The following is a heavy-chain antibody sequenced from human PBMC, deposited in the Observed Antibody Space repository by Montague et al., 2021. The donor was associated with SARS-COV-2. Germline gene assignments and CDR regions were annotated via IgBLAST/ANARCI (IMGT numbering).Heavy chain of an antibody. V-gene: IGHV4-59*08. CDR3: ARQGGSNYGWFDP. Sequence: SETLSLTCTVSGASINSRYWSWIRQPPGKGLEWIGYYYSGSTKYNHSLKSRVTISVDTSKNQFSLKVTSVTSADTAVYYCARQGGSNYGWFDPWGQGTLVSVSS. D-gene: IGHD1-26*01. J-gene: IGHJ5*02. CDR1: GASINSRY. CDR2: YYSGST.